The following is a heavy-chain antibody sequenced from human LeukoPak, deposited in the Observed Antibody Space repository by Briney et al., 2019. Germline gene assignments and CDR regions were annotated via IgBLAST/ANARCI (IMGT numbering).Heavy chain of an antibody. J-gene: IGHJ4*02. Sequence: GGSLRLSCAASGFTFSSYAMSWVRQAPGKGLEWVSAISGSGGSTYYADSVKGRFTISRDNSKNTLYLQMNSLRAEDTAVYYCACTRYCSSTSCYSWNYWGQGTLVTISS. D-gene: IGHD2-2*01. V-gene: IGHV3-23*01. CDR2: ISGSGGST. CDR1: GFTFSSYA. CDR3: ACTRYCSSTSCYSWNY.